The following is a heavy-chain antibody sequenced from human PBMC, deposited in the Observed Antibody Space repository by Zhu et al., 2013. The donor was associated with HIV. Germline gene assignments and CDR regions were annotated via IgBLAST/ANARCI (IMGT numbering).Heavy chain of an antibody. CDR1: GYTFTSYY. Sequence: QVQLVQSGAEVKKPGASVKLSCKASGYTFTSYYMHWVRQAPGQGLEWMGIINPSGGSTSYAQKFQGRVTMTRDTSTSTVYMELSSLRSEDTAVYYCARRGRLYGHGGYFDYWGPGEPWSTVSS. CDR2: INPSGGST. CDR3: ARRGRLYGHGGYFDY. V-gene: IGHV1-46*01. D-gene: IGHD3-16*01. J-gene: IGHJ4*02.